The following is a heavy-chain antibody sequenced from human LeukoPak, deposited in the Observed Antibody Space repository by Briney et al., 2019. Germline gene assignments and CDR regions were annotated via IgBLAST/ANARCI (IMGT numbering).Heavy chain of an antibody. CDR1: GGSISSYY. CDR3: ARLGVDTAMVWAFDI. J-gene: IGHJ3*02. CDR2: IYYSGST. Sequence: LSLTCTVSGGSISSYYWRWIRQPPGKGLEWIGYIYYSGSTNYNPSLKSRVTISVDTSKNQFSLKLSSVTAADTAVYYCARLGVDTAMVWAFDIWGQGTMVTVSS. V-gene: IGHV4-59*08. D-gene: IGHD5-18*01.